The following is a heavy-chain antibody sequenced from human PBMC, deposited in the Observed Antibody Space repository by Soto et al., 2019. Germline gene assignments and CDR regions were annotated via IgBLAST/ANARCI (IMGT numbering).Heavy chain of an antibody. CDR1: GGTFSSYA. V-gene: IGHV1-69*13. Sequence: GASVKVSCKASGGTFSSYAISLVRQAPGQGLEWKGGIIPIFGTANYAQKLKGRVTITADESTSTAYMELSSLRSEDTAVYFCASSPRGGYYDSSGYYSFDYWGQGTLVTVSS. J-gene: IGHJ4*02. CDR2: IIPIFGTA. D-gene: IGHD3-22*01. CDR3: ASSPRGGYYDSSGYYSFDY.